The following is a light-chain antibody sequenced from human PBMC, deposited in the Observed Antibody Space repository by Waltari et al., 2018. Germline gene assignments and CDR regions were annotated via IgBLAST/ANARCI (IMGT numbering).Light chain of an antibody. Sequence: DIVMTQSPDSLAVSLVERATINCKSSQSVLYSSNNKNYLAWYQQKPGQPPKLLIYWASTRESGVPDRFSGSGSGTDFTLTISSLQAEDVAVYYCQQYYSPPSFTFGQGTKVEI. CDR1: QSVLYSSNNKNY. J-gene: IGKJ2*01. CDR2: WAS. V-gene: IGKV4-1*01. CDR3: QQYYSPPSFT.